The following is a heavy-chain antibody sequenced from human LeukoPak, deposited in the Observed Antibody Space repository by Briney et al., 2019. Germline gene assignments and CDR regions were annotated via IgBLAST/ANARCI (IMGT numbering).Heavy chain of an antibody. D-gene: IGHD6-13*01. J-gene: IGHJ6*03. V-gene: IGHV4-4*07. CDR2: IYTSGST. Sequence: PSETLSLTCTVSGVSISSYYWSWIRQPAGKGLEWIGRIYTSGSTNYNPSLKSRVTISVDTSKNQFSLKLSSVTAADTAVYYCARGYSSSWYVYYYYYMDVWGKGTTVTISS. CDR1: GVSISSYY. CDR3: ARGYSSSWYVYYYYYMDV.